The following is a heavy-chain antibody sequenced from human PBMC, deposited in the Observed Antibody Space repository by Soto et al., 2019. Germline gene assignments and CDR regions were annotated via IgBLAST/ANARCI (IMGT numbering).Heavy chain of an antibody. Sequence: HPGGSLRLSCADSGFTFSSYGMHWVRQAPGKGLEWVAVISYDGSNKYYADSVKGRFTISRDNSKNTLYLQMNSLRAEDTAVYYCAKDFGPLPYYYDSSGPRLYYYYYGMDVWGQGTTVTVSS. CDR2: ISYDGSNK. CDR1: GFTFSSYG. CDR3: AKDFGPLPYYYDSSGPRLYYYYYGMDV. D-gene: IGHD3-22*01. V-gene: IGHV3-30*18. J-gene: IGHJ6*02.